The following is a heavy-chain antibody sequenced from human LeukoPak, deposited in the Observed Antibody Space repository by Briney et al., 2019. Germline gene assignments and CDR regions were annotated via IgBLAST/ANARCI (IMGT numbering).Heavy chain of an antibody. V-gene: IGHV1-2*02. J-gene: IGHJ1*01. D-gene: IGHD3-22*01. CDR2: INPNSGGT. Sequence: ASVKVSCKASGYTFTGYYMHWVRQAPGQGLEWMGWINPNSGGTNYAQKFQGRVTMTRDTSISTAYMELSRLRSDDTAVYYCARPKTYYYDSSGQGGYFQHWGQGTLVTVSS. CDR1: GYTFTGYY. CDR3: ARPKTYYYDSSGQGGYFQH.